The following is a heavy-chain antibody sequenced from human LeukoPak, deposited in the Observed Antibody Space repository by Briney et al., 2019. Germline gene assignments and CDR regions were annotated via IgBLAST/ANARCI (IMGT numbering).Heavy chain of an antibody. CDR1: GFTFSSYG. D-gene: IGHD3-22*01. V-gene: IGHV3-33*01. Sequence: GGSLRLSCAASGFTFSSYGMHWVRQAPGKGLEWVAVIWYDGSNKYYADSVKGRFTISRDNSKNTLYLQMNSLRAEDTAVYYCARASLDYYDSSGYYNWFDPWGQGTLVTVSS. J-gene: IGHJ5*02. CDR2: IWYDGSNK. CDR3: ARASLDYYDSSGYYNWFDP.